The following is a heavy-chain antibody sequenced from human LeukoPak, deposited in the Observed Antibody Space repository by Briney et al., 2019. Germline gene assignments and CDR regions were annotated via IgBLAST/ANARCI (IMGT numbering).Heavy chain of an antibody. CDR1: GYTFTSYD. CDR2: MNPNSGNT. D-gene: IGHD3-3*01. Sequence: ASVKVSCKASGYTFTSYDINWVRQATGQRLEWMGWMNPNSGNTGYAQKFQGRVTMTRNTSISTAYMELSSLRSEDTAVYYCARGSVQGYDFWSGYYYFDYWGQGTLVTVSS. V-gene: IGHV1-8*01. CDR3: ARGSVQGYDFWSGYYYFDY. J-gene: IGHJ4*02.